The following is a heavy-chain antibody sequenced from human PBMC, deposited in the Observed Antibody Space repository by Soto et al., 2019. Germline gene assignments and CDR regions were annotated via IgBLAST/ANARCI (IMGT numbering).Heavy chain of an antibody. CDR2: INHSGST. D-gene: IGHD3-3*01. Sequence: LETLSLTCAVYGGSFSGYYWSWIRQPPGKGLEWIGEINHSGSTNYNPSLKSRVTISVDTSKNQFSLKLSSVTAADTAVYYCARYLRSGLYYMDVWGKGTTVTVS. J-gene: IGHJ6*03. CDR1: GGSFSGYY. CDR3: ARYLRSGLYYMDV. V-gene: IGHV4-34*01.